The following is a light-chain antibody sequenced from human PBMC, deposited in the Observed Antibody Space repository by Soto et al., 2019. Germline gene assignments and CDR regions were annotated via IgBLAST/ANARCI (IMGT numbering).Light chain of an antibody. V-gene: IGKV1-9*01. J-gene: IGKJ3*01. CDR1: PGISSF. CDR3: HQLNSYPYT. CDR2: SAS. Sequence: DIQLTQSPSILSASVGDRVTITCRASPGISSFLAWYRQKPGKAPELLLFSASTLVTGVPPRFSGSGSETDFTLTISSLQPEDSATYYCHQLNSYPYTFGPGTKV.